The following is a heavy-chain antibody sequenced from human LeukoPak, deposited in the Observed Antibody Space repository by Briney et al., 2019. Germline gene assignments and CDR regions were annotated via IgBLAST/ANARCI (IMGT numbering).Heavy chain of an antibody. J-gene: IGHJ4*02. Sequence: SETLSLTCTVSGGSISSNSYYWGWIRQPPGKGLEWIGSIYYSGSTYYNPSLKSRVTISVDTSKNQFSLKLSSVTAADTAVYYCASLARFGGYSDYWGQGTLVTVSS. D-gene: IGHD5-12*01. V-gene: IGHV4-39*01. CDR1: GGSISSNSYY. CDR3: ASLARFGGYSDY. CDR2: IYYSGST.